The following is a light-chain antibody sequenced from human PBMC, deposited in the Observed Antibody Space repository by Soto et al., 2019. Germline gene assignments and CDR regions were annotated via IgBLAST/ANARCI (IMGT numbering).Light chain of an antibody. CDR1: QSVLYRSTNKNY. J-gene: IGKJ4*01. CDR3: QQYYSTPLT. V-gene: IGKV4-1*01. CDR2: WAS. Sequence: DIVMTQSPDSLAVSLGERATINCKSSQSVLYRSTNKNYLAWYQQKPGQPPKLLIYWASTRESGVPDRFSGRGSGTDFTLTISGLQAEDVAVYFCQQYYSTPLTFGGGTEVEIK.